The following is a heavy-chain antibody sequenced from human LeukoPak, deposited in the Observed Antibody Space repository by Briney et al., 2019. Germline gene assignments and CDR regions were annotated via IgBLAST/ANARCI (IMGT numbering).Heavy chain of an antibody. CDR3: ARIEGRTAMVTD. CDR1: GGSISSGGCY. V-gene: IGHV4-31*03. D-gene: IGHD5-18*01. CDR2: IYYSGST. Sequence: SETLSLTRTVSGGSISSGGCYWSWIRQHPGKGLEWIGYIYYSGSTYYNPSLKSRVTISVDTSKNQFSLKLSSVTAADTAVYYCARIEGRTAMVTDWGQGTLVIVSS. J-gene: IGHJ4*02.